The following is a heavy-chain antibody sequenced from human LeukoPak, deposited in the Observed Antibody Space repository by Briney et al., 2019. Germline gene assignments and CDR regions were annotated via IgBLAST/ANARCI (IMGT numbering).Heavy chain of an antibody. J-gene: IGHJ4*02. CDR3: ARGRGSHSLDY. CDR2: INSAKDDI. Sequence: GASVKVSCKASGYTFTKYPLHWVRRAPGQGLEWMGWINSAKDDIKYSQKFQDRVTITSDTSASTTYVELRRLAPEDTAMYYCARGRGSHSLDYWGQGTLVTVSS. V-gene: IGHV1-3*01. D-gene: IGHD1-26*01. CDR1: GYTFTKYP.